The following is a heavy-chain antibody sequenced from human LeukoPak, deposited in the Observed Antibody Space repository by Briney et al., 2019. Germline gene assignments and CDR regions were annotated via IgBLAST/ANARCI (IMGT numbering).Heavy chain of an antibody. V-gene: IGHV1-3*04. CDR2: INTVNGNT. CDR3: AREPHGGYVFVY. CDR1: GYTFTSYA. J-gene: IGHJ4*02. D-gene: IGHD3-16*01. Sequence: GASVTVSCKASGYTFTSYAMHWVRQAPGQRLEWMGWINTVNGNTKYSQKFQGRVTITRDTSASTAYMELSSLRSEDTAVYYCAREPHGGYVFVYWGQGTRVTVSS.